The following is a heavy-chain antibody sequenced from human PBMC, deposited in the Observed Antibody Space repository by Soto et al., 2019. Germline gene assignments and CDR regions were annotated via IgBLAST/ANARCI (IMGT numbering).Heavy chain of an antibody. Sequence: PSETLSLTCAVSGGSISSSNWWSWVRQPPGKGLEWIGEIYHSGSTNYNPSLKSRVTISVDKSKNQFSLKLSSVTAADTAVYYCARFPMGPREVGATPPWAYYYYGMDVWGQGTTVTVSS. CDR2: IYHSGST. CDR1: GGSISSSNW. J-gene: IGHJ6*02. CDR3: ARFPMGPREVGATPPWAYYYYGMDV. D-gene: IGHD1-26*01. V-gene: IGHV4-4*02.